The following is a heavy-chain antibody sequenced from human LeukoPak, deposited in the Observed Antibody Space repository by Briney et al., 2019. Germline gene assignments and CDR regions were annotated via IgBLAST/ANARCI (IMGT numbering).Heavy chain of an antibody. CDR3: ARDRDVQYDSGGYYMSGMDV. Sequence: PSETLSLTCTVSGYSISSGYYWGWIRQPPGKGLEWIGSIYHSGSTYYNPSLKSRVTISVDTSKNQFSLKLSSVTAADTAVYYCARDRDVQYDSGGYYMSGMDVWGQGTTVTVSS. J-gene: IGHJ6*02. D-gene: IGHD3-22*01. CDR2: IYHSGST. CDR1: GYSISSGYY. V-gene: IGHV4-38-2*02.